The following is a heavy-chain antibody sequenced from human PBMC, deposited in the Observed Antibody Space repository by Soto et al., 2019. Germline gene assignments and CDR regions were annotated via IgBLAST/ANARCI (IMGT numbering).Heavy chain of an antibody. CDR1: GFTFSSYA. CDR3: VHDDRIFGRRYFDL. J-gene: IGHJ2*01. V-gene: IGHV3-23*01. CDR2: ISFSDGGT. Sequence: EEQLLESGGGLIQPGGSLRLACAASGFTFSSYAMTWVRQAPGKGLEWVSSISFSDGGTYYADSVKGRLTISRDNSKNTLFLKMNSLRVADTDVYYGVHDDRIFGRRYFDLVGRGTLVTVCS. D-gene: IGHD3-3*01.